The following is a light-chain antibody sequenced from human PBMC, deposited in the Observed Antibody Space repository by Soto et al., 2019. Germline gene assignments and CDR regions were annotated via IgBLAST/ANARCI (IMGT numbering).Light chain of an antibody. V-gene: IGLV2-8*01. Sequence: QSALTQPPSASGSPGQSVTISCTGTSSDVGAYNYVSWYQQYPGKAPKLMIYEVSKRPSGVPDRFSGSKSGKTVSLTVSGLQPEDEADYYCTSYAGSDIGVFGGGTKLTVL. CDR1: SSDVGAYNY. CDR2: EVS. CDR3: TSYAGSDIGV. J-gene: IGLJ3*02.